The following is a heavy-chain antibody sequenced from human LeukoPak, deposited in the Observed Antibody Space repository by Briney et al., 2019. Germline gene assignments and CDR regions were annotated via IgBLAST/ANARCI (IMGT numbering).Heavy chain of an antibody. CDR2: IYYSEST. V-gene: IGHV4-59*01. Sequence: SETLSLTCTVSGGFISSYYWSWIRQPPGKGLEWIGYIYYSESTNYNPSLKSRVTISADTSRNQFSLKLTSVTAADTAVYYCARVRAYYDSSGLTDRGQGTLVTVSS. CDR1: GGFISSYY. J-gene: IGHJ4*02. CDR3: ARVRAYYDSSGLTD. D-gene: IGHD3-22*01.